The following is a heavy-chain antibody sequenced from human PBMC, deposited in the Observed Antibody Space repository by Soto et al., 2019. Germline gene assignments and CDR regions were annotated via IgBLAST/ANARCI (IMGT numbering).Heavy chain of an antibody. CDR3: TTDSSSWAYYYYYGMDV. CDR2: IKSKTDDGTT. D-gene: IGHD2-2*01. V-gene: IGHV3-15*01. Sequence: GGSLRLSCTVSGFTFSNAWMAWVRQAPGKGLEWVGRIKSKTDDGTTDYAAPVKGRFTISRDDSRNTLYLQMNSLKTEDTAVYYCTTDSSSWAYYYYYGMDVWGQGTTVTVSS. CDR1: GFTFSNAW. J-gene: IGHJ6*02.